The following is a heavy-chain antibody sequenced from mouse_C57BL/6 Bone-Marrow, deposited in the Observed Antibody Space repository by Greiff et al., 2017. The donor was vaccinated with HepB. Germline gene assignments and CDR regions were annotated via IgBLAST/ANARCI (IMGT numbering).Heavy chain of an antibody. V-gene: IGHV5-4*01. CDR2: ISDGGSYT. J-gene: IGHJ2*01. CDR1: GFTFSSCA. D-gene: IGHD2-1*01. Sequence: EVMLVESGGGLVKPGGSLKLSCAASGFTFSSCAMSWVRQTPEKRLEWVATISDGGSYTYYPDNVKGRFTISRDNAKNNLYLQMSHLKSEDTAMYYCAREAIYYGNYGYWGQGTTLTVSS. CDR3: AREAIYYGNYGY.